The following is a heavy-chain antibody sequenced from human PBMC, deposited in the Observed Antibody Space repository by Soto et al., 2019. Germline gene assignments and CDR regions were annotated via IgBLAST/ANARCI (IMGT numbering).Heavy chain of an antibody. D-gene: IGHD5-12*01. CDR1: GFTFSSYA. CDR2: ISGSGGST. CDR3: AKGQGHMVATGFYFDY. Sequence: GGSLRLSCAASGFTFSSYAMSWVRQAPGKGLEWVSAISGSGGSTYYADSVKGRFTISRDNSKNTLYLQMNSLRAEDTAVYYCAKGQGHMVATGFYFDYWGQGTLVTVSS. J-gene: IGHJ4*02. V-gene: IGHV3-23*01.